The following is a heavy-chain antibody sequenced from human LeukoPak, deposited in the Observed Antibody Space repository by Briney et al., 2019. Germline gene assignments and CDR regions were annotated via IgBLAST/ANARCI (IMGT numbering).Heavy chain of an antibody. CDR3: ATPYSYGFSNAFDI. J-gene: IGHJ3*02. Sequence: SVKVSCKASGGTFSSYAISWVRQAPGQGLEWMGGIIPIFGTANYAQKFQGRVTITADESTSTAYMELSSLRSEDTAVYYCATPYSYGFSNAFDIWGQGTMVTVS. CDR2: IIPIFGTA. CDR1: GGTFSSYA. D-gene: IGHD5-18*01. V-gene: IGHV1-69*01.